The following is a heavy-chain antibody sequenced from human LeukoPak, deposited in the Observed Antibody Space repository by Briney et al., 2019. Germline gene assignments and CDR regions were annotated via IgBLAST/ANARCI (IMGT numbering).Heavy chain of an antibody. CDR3: ARLFGTANFDY. J-gene: IGHJ4*02. D-gene: IGHD1-7*01. Sequence: GGSLRLSCVASGFTFSSNWMSWVRQAPGKGLEWVANIKQGGSEKYYVDSVEGRFTISRDNAKNSLYLQMNSLRAEDTAVYYCARLFGTANFDYWGQGTLVTVSS. CDR2: IKQGGSEK. CDR1: GFTFSSNW. V-gene: IGHV3-7*01.